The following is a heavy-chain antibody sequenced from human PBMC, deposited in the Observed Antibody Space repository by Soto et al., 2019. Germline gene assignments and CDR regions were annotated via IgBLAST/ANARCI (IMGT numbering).Heavy chain of an antibody. CDR2: IYYSGRT. D-gene: IGHD3-22*01. Sequence: QVQLQESGPGLVKPSQTLSLTCTVSGGSISSGGYYWSWIRQHPGKGLEWIGYIYYSGRTYYNPSLKSRVTISVDTSENQFSLKLSSVTAADTAVYYCARDISGYDRFDPWGQGTLVTVSS. CDR1: GGSISSGGYY. V-gene: IGHV4-31*03. J-gene: IGHJ5*02. CDR3: ARDISGYDRFDP.